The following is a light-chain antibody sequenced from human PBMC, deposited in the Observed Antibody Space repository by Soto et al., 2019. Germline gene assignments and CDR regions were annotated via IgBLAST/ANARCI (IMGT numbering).Light chain of an antibody. Sequence: DIVMTQSPDSLAVSLGEWAAINCKSSQSVLYSCNNKNYLAWYQQKPGQPPKLLIYWASTRESGVPDRFSGSGSGTDFTLTISSLQAEDVAVYYCQQYYTTPFTFGPGTKVDIK. CDR3: QQYYTTPFT. J-gene: IGKJ3*01. V-gene: IGKV4-1*01. CDR1: QSVLYSCNNKNY. CDR2: WAS.